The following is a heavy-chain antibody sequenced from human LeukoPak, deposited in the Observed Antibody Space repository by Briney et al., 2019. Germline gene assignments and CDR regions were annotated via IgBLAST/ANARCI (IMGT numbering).Heavy chain of an antibody. Sequence: ASVKVSCKASGYTFTGYFMHWVRQAPGQGLEWMGWINPNSGGTNYAQKFQGRVTMTRDTSISTAYMELSRLRSDDTAVYYCARDWDFRSGPYEGDPWGQGTLVTVSS. D-gene: IGHD3-10*01. J-gene: IGHJ5*02. CDR1: GYTFTGYF. V-gene: IGHV1-2*02. CDR2: INPNSGGT. CDR3: ARDWDFRSGPYEGDP.